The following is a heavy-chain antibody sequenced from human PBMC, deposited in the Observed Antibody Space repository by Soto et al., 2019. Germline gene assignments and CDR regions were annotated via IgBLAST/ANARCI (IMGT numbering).Heavy chain of an antibody. J-gene: IGHJ4*02. CDR3: ATTYYYDSSGYYSDY. CDR2: IYSGGST. CDR1: GFTVSSNY. V-gene: IGHV3-53*01. Sequence: PGGSLRLSCAASGFTVSSNYMSWVRQAPGKGLEWVSVIYSGGSTYYADSVKGRFTISRDNSKNTLYLQMNSLRAKDTAVYYCATTYYYDSSGYYSDYWGQGTLVT. D-gene: IGHD3-22*01.